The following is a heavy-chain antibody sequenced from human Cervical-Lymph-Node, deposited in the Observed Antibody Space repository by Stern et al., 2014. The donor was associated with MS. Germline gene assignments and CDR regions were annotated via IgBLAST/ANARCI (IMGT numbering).Heavy chain of an antibody. CDR3: ARDSSSWDYYYGMDV. V-gene: IGHV5-51*01. D-gene: IGHD6-13*01. Sequence: VQLVASGAEVKKPGESLKISCKGSGYSFTSYWIGWVRQMPGKGLAWMGIIYPGDSDTKYSPSFQGQVTISADKSISTAYLQWSSLKASDTAMYYCARDSSSWDYYYGMDVWGQGTTVTVSS. CDR1: GYSFTSYW. J-gene: IGHJ6*02. CDR2: IYPGDSDT.